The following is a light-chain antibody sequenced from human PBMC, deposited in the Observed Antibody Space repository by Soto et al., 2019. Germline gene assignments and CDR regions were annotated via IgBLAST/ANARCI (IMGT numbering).Light chain of an antibody. CDR2: STS. J-gene: IGKJ5*01. V-gene: IGKV3-15*01. Sequence: EIVMTQSPATVSVSPGERATLSCRASQSVSSKLAWYQQKPGKAPRLLIYSTSTRATGIPARFSGSGSGTEFTLTISSLQSEDFAVYYCQQYNNWPITFGQGTRLEIK. CDR3: QQYNNWPIT. CDR1: QSVSSK.